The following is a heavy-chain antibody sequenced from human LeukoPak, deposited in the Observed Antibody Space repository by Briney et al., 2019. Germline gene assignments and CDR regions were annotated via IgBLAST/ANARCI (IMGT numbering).Heavy chain of an antibody. CDR1: GFTFSSYW. CDR3: ARVGYLLLWFRESNWFDP. V-gene: IGHV3-7*01. Sequence: PGGSLRLSCAASGFTFSSYWMSWVRQAPGKGLEWVANIKQDGSEKYYVDSVKGRFTISRDNAKNSLYLQMNSLRAEDTAVYYCARVGYLLLWFRESNWFDPWGQGTLVTVSS. CDR2: IKQDGSEK. J-gene: IGHJ5*02. D-gene: IGHD3-10*01.